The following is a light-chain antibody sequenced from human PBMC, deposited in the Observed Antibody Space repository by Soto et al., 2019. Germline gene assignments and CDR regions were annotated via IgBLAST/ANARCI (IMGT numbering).Light chain of an antibody. J-gene: IGLJ3*02. CDR1: SSDIGSNT. V-gene: IGLV1-44*01. CDR3: AAWDDSLNGPV. Sequence: QSVLTQPPSASGTPGQGVTISCSGSSSDIGSNTVNWYQQLPGTAPKLLIYFNNQRPSGVPDRFSGSKSGTSASLAISGRQSEDEAQYYCAAWDDSLNGPVFGGGTKVTVL. CDR2: FNN.